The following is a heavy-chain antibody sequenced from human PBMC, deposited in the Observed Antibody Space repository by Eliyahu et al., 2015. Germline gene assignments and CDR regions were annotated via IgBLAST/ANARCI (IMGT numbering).Heavy chain of an antibody. CDR2: ISGSXDTT. V-gene: IGHV3-23*01. D-gene: IGHD6-13*01. CDR3: ATFVDAKPNIAAAGKGEARDY. CDR1: GFTFSSFA. J-gene: IGHJ4*02. Sequence: EVQLLESGGDLVQPGGSLRLSCAASGFTFSSFAMXWXRXAPGKGXXWVSTISGSXDTTYYAXSVKGRFTIXRDKSENTLYLHMXRLRAEDTAIYYCATFVDAKPNIAAAGKGEARDYWGPGTLVTVSS.